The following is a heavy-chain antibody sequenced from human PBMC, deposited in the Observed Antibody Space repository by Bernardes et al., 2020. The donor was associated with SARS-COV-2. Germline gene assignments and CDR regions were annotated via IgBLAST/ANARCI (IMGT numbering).Heavy chain of an antibody. V-gene: IGHV3-74*01. D-gene: IGHD2-15*01. Sequence: GSLRLSCAASGFSVSAYWMHWVRQAPGEGLVWVSRINEDGSIINYADSVKGRFTISRDNAKNLLYLQMNSLRVEDTAVYYCAREIDIPVGGKFRPPDYWGLGTRVTVAS. J-gene: IGHJ4*01. CDR1: GFSVSAYW. CDR2: INEDGSII. CDR3: AREIDIPVGGKFRPPDY.